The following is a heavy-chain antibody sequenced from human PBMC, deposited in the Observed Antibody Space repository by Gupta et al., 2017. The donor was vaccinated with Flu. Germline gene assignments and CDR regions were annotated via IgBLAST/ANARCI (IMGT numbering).Heavy chain of an antibody. CDR3: ARADCSRTRCYGWFYYYYYMDV. CDR2: IIPIFGTT. J-gene: IGHJ6*03. V-gene: IGHV1-69*01. CDR1: GGPFSSYA. Sequence: QVQPVQSVAEAKKPGSSVKVSCKASGGPFSSYAINWVRQAPGQGLEWMGGIIPIFGTTNYAQNLQGRVTITADESTSTAYMELSSLRSEDTAVYYCARADCSRTRCYGWFYYYYYMDVWGQGTTVTVSS. D-gene: IGHD2-2*01.